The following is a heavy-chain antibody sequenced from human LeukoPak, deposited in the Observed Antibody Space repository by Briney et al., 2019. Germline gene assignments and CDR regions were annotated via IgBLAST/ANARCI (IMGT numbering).Heavy chain of an antibody. J-gene: IGHJ4*02. CDR2: ICYSGST. CDR1: GGSISSYY. Sequence: PSETLSLTCTVSGGSISSYYWSWFRQAPGKGLGWIGNICYSGSTNYNPSLTSRVTVSVDTSKNQFSLKLSSVTAADTAAYYCARHGTLGSTTYPLDYWGQGTLVTVSS. V-gene: IGHV4-59*08. CDR3: ARHGTLGSTTYPLDY. D-gene: IGHD1-26*01.